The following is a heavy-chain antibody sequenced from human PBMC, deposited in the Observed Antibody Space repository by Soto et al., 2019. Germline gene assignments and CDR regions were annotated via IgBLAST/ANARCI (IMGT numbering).Heavy chain of an antibody. V-gene: IGHV3-15*07. CDR1: GFTFSNAW. CDR2: IKSKTNGGTT. J-gene: IGHJ5*02. CDR3: TTEPSGYYNPSPPFDP. Sequence: GSLRLSCAASGFTFSNAWMNWVRQAPGKGLEWVGRIKSKTNGGTTDYAAPVKGRFTISRDDSKNTLYLQMNSLKTEDTAVYYCTTEPSGYYNPSPPFDPWGQGTLVTVSS. D-gene: IGHD3-22*01.